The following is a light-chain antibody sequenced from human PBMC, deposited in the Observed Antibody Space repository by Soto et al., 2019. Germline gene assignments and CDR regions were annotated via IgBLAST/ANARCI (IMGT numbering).Light chain of an antibody. V-gene: IGKV1-39*01. CDR1: QSINTF. Sequence: DIQVTQSPSSLSASVGDRVTITCRASQSINTFLNWYQQRPGKAPNLLIYGASNLQSGVPSRFSGSGTGTDFTLTISSLPPEDFATYYCQQTYTSRPWTFGRGTKVEIK. CDR2: GAS. CDR3: QQTYTSRPWT. J-gene: IGKJ1*01.